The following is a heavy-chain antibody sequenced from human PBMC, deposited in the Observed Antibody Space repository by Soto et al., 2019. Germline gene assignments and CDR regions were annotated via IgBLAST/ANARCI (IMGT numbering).Heavy chain of an antibody. CDR2: IYYSGST. CDR3: ARTYYYDSSGFLGGYYYGMDV. J-gene: IGHJ6*02. D-gene: IGHD3-22*01. V-gene: IGHV4-39*01. CDR1: GGSISSSSYY. Sequence: SETLSLTCTVSGGSISSSSYYWGWIRQPPGKGLEWIGSIYYSGSTYYNPSLKSRVTISVDTSKNQFSLKLSSVTAADTAVYYCARTYYYDSSGFLGGYYYGMDVWGQGTTVTVSS.